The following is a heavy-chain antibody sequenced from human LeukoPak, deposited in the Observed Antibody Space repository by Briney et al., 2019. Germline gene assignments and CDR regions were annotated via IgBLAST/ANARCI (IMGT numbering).Heavy chain of an antibody. CDR2: INPNSGGT. CDR1: GYTFTDYY. J-gene: IGHJ4*02. Sequence: ASVKVSCKASGYTFTDYYMHWVRQAPGQGLEWMGWINPNSGGTNYAQKFQGRVTMTRDASISTVYMEMSRLRSDDTAVYYCARESVPAVAARRGLNYWGQGTLVAVSS. CDR3: ARESVPAVAARRGLNY. D-gene: IGHD6-6*01. V-gene: IGHV1-2*02.